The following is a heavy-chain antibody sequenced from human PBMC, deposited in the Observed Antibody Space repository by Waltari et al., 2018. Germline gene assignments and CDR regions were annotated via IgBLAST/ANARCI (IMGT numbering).Heavy chain of an antibody. J-gene: IGHJ5*02. Sequence: QVQLVQSGAAVKKPGSSVKVSCKASGGTFSSYAISWVRQATGQGLGWMGGIIPILGIANYAQKFQGRVTSTADKSTSTAYMELSSLRSEDTAVYYCAGARQGNTAMVLGNWFDPWGQGTLVTVSS. CDR1: GGTFSSYA. CDR3: AGARQGNTAMVLGNWFDP. D-gene: IGHD5-18*01. CDR2: IIPILGIA. V-gene: IGHV1-69*10.